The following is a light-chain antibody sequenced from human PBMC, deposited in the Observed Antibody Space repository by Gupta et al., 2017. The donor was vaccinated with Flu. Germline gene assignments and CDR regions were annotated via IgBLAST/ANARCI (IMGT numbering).Light chain of an antibody. CDR1: QSVSSY. V-gene: IGKV3-11*01. J-gene: IGKJ4*01. CDR2: DAS. Sequence: EIVLPQSPATLSLSPGERATLSCRASQSVSSYLALYQQKPGQAPRLLIYDASNRATGIPARFSGSGSGTDFTLTISSLEPEDFAVYYCQQRSNWPLTFGGGTKVEIK. CDR3: QQRSNWPLT.